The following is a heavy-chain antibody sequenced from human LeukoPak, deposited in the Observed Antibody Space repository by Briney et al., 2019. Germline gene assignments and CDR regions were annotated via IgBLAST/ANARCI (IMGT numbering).Heavy chain of an antibody. V-gene: IGHV3-23*01. D-gene: IGHD2-2*01. J-gene: IGHJ2*01. CDR1: GFTFSSYA. CDR3: ARDGQYQLLGEYWYFDL. CDR2: ISGSGGST. Sequence: QPGGSLRLSCAASGFTFSSYAMSWVRQAPGKGLEWVSAISGSGGSTYYADPVKGRFTISRGNSKNTLYLQMNSLRAEDTAVYYCARDGQYQLLGEYWYFDLWGRGTLVTVSS.